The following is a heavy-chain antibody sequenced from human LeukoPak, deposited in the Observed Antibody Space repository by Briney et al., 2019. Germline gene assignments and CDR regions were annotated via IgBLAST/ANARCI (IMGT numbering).Heavy chain of an antibody. Sequence: GGSLRLSCGGSGFTFKSFSMHWVRQAPGKGLEWVSDISSNSGIKSYADSVKGRFTISRDNAKNSLYLQMNSLRAEDTAVYYCARDRTEWLTAFDIWGQGTMVTVSS. V-gene: IGHV3-48*01. CDR1: GFTFKSFS. CDR3: ARDRTEWLTAFDI. J-gene: IGHJ3*02. CDR2: ISSNSGIK. D-gene: IGHD3-3*01.